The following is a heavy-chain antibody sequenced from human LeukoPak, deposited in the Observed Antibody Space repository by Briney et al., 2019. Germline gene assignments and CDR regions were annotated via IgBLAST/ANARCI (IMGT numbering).Heavy chain of an antibody. J-gene: IGHJ6*03. CDR2: INHSGST. CDR1: GGSFSGYY. D-gene: IGHD2-2*01. Sequence: SETLSLTCAVYGGSFSGYYWSWIRQPPGKGLEWIGEINHSGSTNYNPSLKSRVTISVDTSKNQFSLKLSSVTAADTAVYYCARSCPPRLVVPAAMGYYYMDVWGKGTTVTVSS. CDR3: ARSCPPRLVVPAAMGYYYMDV. V-gene: IGHV4-34*01.